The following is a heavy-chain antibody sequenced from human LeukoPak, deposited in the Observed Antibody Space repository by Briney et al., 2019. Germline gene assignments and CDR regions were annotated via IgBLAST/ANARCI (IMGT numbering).Heavy chain of an antibody. V-gene: IGHV4-59*01. Sequence: SETLSLTCTVSGGSISSYYWSWIRQPPGKGLEWIGYIYYSGSTNYNPSLKSRVTISVDTSKNQFSLKLSSVTAADTAVYYCASGWGRGRPYYFDYWGQGTLVTVSS. CDR2: IYYSGST. J-gene: IGHJ4*02. D-gene: IGHD6-19*01. CDR3: ASGWGRGRPYYFDY. CDR1: GGSISSYY.